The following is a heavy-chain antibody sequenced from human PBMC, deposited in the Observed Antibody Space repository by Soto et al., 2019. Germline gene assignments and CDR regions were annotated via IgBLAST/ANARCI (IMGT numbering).Heavy chain of an antibody. Sequence: ASAKVSWRASGYTFTTNHMHWAPPASGQGLEWMGIIDPTDGSTSYAQKFQGRVTMTRDTSTSTVLMERSSLISEDTAVYYCARRRISATPPHQYFGMGVWGPGTAVTVSS. J-gene: IGHJ6*02. CDR3: ARRRISATPPHQYFGMGV. CDR2: IDPTDGST. V-gene: IGHV1-46*01. D-gene: IGHD2-15*01. CDR1: GYTFTTNH.